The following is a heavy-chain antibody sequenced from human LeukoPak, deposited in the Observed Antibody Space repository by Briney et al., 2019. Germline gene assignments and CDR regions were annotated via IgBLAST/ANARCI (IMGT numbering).Heavy chain of an antibody. CDR3: ARDSSGVVGP. J-gene: IGHJ5*02. V-gene: IGHV1-46*01. CDR1: GYTFTGYY. CDR2: INPSGGST. Sequence: ASVKASCKASGYTFTGYYMHWVRQAPGQGLEWMGIINPSGGSTSYAQKFQGRVTMTRDTSTSTVYMELSSLRSEDTAVYYCARDSSGVVGPWGQGTLVTVSS. D-gene: IGHD1-26*01.